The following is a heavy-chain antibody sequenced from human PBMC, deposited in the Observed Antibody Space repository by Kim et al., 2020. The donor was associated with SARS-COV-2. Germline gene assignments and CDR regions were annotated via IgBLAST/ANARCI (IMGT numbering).Heavy chain of an antibody. V-gene: IGHV3-74*01. J-gene: IGHJ6*02. CDR3: ALGGVGATFYYYGMDV. D-gene: IGHD1-26*01. Sequence: KGRFTLSRDNAKNTLYLQMNSLRDEDTAVYYCALGGVGATFYYYGMDVWGQGTTVTVSS.